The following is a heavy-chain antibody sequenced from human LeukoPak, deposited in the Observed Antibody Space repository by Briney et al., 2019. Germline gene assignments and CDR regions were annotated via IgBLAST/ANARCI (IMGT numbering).Heavy chain of an antibody. CDR1: GGSLSSGGYS. V-gene: IGHV4-31*03. J-gene: IGHJ5*02. Sequence: SQTLSLTCTVSGGSLSSGGYSWSWIRQHPGKGLEWGGNIYYRGGTDYNPALKSRVTISVDTSKNQFSLKLSSVTAADTAVYHCAREGRGYCSGGSCRKDWFDPWGQGTLVTVSS. D-gene: IGHD2-15*01. CDR3: AREGRGYCSGGSCRKDWFDP. CDR2: IYYRGGT.